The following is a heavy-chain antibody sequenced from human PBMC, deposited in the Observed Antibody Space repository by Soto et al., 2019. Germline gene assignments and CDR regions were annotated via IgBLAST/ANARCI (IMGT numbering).Heavy chain of an antibody. J-gene: IGHJ4*02. CDR2: INAGNGNT. D-gene: IGHD2-21*02. CDR1: GYTFTSYA. V-gene: IGHV1-3*05. CDR3: ARSIMVVTALDY. Sequence: QVQLVQSGAEEKKPVSSVKVSCKASGYTFTSYATHWVRQAPGQRLEWMGWINAGNGNTKYSQKFQGRVTITRDTSASTAYMELSSLRSEDTAVYYCARSIMVVTALDYWGQGTLVTVSS.